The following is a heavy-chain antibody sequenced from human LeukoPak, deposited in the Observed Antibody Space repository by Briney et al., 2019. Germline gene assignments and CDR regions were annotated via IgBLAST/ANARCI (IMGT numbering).Heavy chain of an antibody. CDR2: INTGGSA. D-gene: IGHD3-16*02. V-gene: IGHV3-53*01. J-gene: IGHJ4*02. CDR3: ARGAGYSYSSRYFDY. CDR1: GFTVSSNY. Sequence: GGSLRLSCAASGFTVSSNYMSWVRQSPGKGLEWVSVINTGGSAYYADSVKDRFTNSRDNSMNTLYLQMNSLRAEDTAVYYCARGAGYSYSSRYFDYWGQGTLVTVSS.